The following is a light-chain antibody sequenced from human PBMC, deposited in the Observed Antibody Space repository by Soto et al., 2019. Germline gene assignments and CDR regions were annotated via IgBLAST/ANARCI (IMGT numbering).Light chain of an antibody. CDR2: GTS. CDR3: QQYNKWPST. J-gene: IGKJ2*01. CDR1: QSVGRN. V-gene: IGKV3-15*01. Sequence: EIVMTQSPVALSVSPGESAALSCRASQSVGRNFAWYQQRPGQAPRVLIYGTSTRATGVPARFSGSGSGTDFTRTISSLQSEDFAVYYCQQYNKWPSTFGQGTRLEIK.